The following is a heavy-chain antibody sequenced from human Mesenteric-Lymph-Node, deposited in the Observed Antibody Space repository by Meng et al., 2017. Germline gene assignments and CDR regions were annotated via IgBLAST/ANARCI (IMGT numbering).Heavy chain of an antibody. CDR2: INPNGGST. CDR3: ARGRRREGSGSPEARDAFDI. CDR1: GYTFTSYY. J-gene: IGHJ3*02. V-gene: IGHV1-46*01. D-gene: IGHD3-10*01. Sequence: ASVKVSCKASGYTFTSYYMHWVRQALGQGLEWMGIINPNGGSTSNAQKFQGRVIMTRDTSNSTAYMELRRLRSDATAVYYCARGRRREGSGSPEARDAFDIWGQGTMVTVSS.